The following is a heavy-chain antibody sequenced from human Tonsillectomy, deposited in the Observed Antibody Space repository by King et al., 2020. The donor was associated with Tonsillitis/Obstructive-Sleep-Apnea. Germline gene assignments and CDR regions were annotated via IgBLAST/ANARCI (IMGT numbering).Heavy chain of an antibody. D-gene: IGHD1-14*01. CDR3: ATSSIIYDY. CDR2: IYSDGRT. J-gene: IGHJ4*02. V-gene: IGHV3-66*01. CDR1: GFNVSNNY. Sequence: VQLVESGGGLVQPGGSLRLSCAASGFNVSNNYMSWVRQAPGKGLEWVSVIYSDGRTYYADSVKGRFTIPRDNSKNTLYLQMNSLRAEDTAVYYCATSSIIYDYWGQGTLVTVSS.